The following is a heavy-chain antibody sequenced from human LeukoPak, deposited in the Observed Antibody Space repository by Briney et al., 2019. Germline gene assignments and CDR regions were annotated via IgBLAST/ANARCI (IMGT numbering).Heavy chain of an antibody. CDR1: GGTFSSYA. Sequence: SVKVSCKASGGTFSSYAISWVRQAPGQGVEWMGGSIPIFGTANYAQKFQGRVTITADESTSTAYMELSSLRSEDTAVYYCARGAYDILTGYYKCLHYWGQGTLVTVSS. CDR2: SIPIFGTA. CDR3: ARGAYDILTGYYKCLHY. J-gene: IGHJ4*02. D-gene: IGHD3-9*01. V-gene: IGHV1-69*13.